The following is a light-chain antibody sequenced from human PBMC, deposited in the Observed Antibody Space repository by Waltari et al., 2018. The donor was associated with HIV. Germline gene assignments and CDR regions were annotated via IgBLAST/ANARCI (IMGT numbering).Light chain of an antibody. CDR2: GNS. CDR3: QSYDSSLSGVV. CDR1: SSNIGAGYA. V-gene: IGLV1-40*01. J-gene: IGLJ2*01. Sequence: QSVLTQPPSVSGAPGQRVTIPCTGSSSNIGAGYAVHLYQQLPGTAPKLLIYGNSNRPSGVPDRFSGSKSGTSASLAITGLQAEDEADYYCQSYDSSLSGVVFGGGTKLTVL.